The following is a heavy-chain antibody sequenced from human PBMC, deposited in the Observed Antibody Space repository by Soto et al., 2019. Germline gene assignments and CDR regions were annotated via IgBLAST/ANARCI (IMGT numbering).Heavy chain of an antibody. J-gene: IGHJ5*02. CDR1: GGTFNSYR. CDR3: AREKFSNYFDP. Sequence: QVQLVQSGAEVKKPGSSVKVSCKSSGGTFNSYRISWVRQARGQGLEWMGGLIPIFGTPNYAQKFQGRLTMTADDSTSTVYMELSSLRSEDTAMYYCAREKFSNYFDPWGQGSLVPVSS. D-gene: IGHD4-4*01. CDR2: LIPIFGTP. V-gene: IGHV1-69*01.